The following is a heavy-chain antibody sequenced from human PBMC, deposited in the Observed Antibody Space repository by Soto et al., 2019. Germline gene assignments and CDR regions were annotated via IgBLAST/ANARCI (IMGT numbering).Heavy chain of an antibody. D-gene: IGHD6-6*01. CDR1: GGSFSGYY. Sequence: PSETLSLTCAVYGGSFSGYYWSWIRQPPGKGLEWIGEINHSGSTNYNPSLKSRVTISVDTSKNQFSLKLSSVTAADTAVYYCARGGAARLYCYYYYYMDVWGKGTTVTVSS. J-gene: IGHJ6*03. CDR3: ARGGAARLYCYYYYYMDV. CDR2: INHSGST. V-gene: IGHV4-34*01.